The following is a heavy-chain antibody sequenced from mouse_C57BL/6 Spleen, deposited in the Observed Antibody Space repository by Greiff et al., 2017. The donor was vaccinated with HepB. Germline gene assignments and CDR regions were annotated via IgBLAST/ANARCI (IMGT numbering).Heavy chain of an antibody. V-gene: IGHV1-50*01. Sequence: QVQLQQPGAELVKPGASVKLSCKASGYTFTSYWMQWVKQRPGQGLEWIGEIDPSDSYTNYNQKFKGKATLTVDTSSSTAYMQLSSLTSEDSAVYYCAREGYGNYVPYYWGQGTTLTVSS. J-gene: IGHJ2*01. CDR2: IDPSDSYT. CDR3: AREGYGNYVPYY. D-gene: IGHD2-1*01. CDR1: GYTFTSYW.